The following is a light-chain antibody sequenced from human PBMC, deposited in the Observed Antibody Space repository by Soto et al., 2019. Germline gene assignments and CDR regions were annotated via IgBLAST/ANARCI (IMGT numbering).Light chain of an antibody. CDR1: QSVSSSY. J-gene: IGKJ1*01. Sequence: EIVLKQSPGTLSLSPGERANLSCRASQSVSSSYLAWYQQKPGQAPRLLIYGASSRATGIPDRFSGSGSGTDFTLTISRLEPEDFAVYYCQQYGSSPWTFGQGTKVEIK. V-gene: IGKV3-20*01. CDR2: GAS. CDR3: QQYGSSPWT.